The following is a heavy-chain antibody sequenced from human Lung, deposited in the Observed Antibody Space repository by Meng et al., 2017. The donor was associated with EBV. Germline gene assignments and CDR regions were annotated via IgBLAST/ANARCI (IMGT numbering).Heavy chain of an antibody. CDR3: ARDRGCSGGSCHLSIDY. Sequence: QVQLQASGPGLVKPSETLSLTCTVSGGSVSSGSYYWSWIRQPPGKGLEWIGYIYYSGSTNYNPSLKSRVTISVDTSKNQFSLKLSSVTAADTAVYYCARDRGCSGGSCHLSIDYWGQGTLVTVSS. D-gene: IGHD2-15*01. V-gene: IGHV4-61*01. CDR1: GGSVSSGSYY. CDR2: IYYSGST. J-gene: IGHJ4*02.